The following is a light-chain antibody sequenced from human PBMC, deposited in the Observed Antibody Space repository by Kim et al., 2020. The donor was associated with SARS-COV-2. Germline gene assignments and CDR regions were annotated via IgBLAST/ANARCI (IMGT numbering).Light chain of an antibody. V-gene: IGKV3-15*01. CDR1: HRISTN. CDR2: DAS. J-gene: IGKJ1*01. CDR3: QQYNDWPWT. Sequence: GSTGERATRSCRASHRISTNLAWYQHRPGQAPRLLLYDASTGATDIPSRFSGGGSGTEFTLTISSLQSEDFGLYYCQQYNDWPWTFGQGTKVDIK.